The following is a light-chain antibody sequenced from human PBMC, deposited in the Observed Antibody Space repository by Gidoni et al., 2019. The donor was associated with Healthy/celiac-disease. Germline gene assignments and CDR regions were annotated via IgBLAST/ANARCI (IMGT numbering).Light chain of an antibody. J-gene: IGLJ3*02. Sequence: QAGLTQPSSVSQGLRQTATLTCTGNSNNVGNQGAAWLQQHQGHPPKLLSYRNNNRPSGISERFSASRSGNTASLTITGLQPEDEADYYCSAWDSSLSARVFGGGTKLTVL. V-gene: IGLV10-54*04. CDR2: RNN. CDR1: SNNVGNQG. CDR3: SAWDSSLSARV.